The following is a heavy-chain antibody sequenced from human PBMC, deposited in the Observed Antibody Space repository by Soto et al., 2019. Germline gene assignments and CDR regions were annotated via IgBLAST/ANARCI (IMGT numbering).Heavy chain of an antibody. CDR3: AKDLEGSGYDSGNDY. V-gene: IGHV3-23*01. CDR2: ISGSGGST. D-gene: IGHD5-12*01. J-gene: IGHJ4*02. CDR1: GFTFSNYA. Sequence: EVKLLESGGGLVQPGGSLRLACAASGFTFSNYAMSWVRQAPGKALEWVSSISGSGGSTYYADSVKGRFTISRDNSKNTLYLQMNSLRAEDTAVYYCAKDLEGSGYDSGNDYWGQGTLVTVSS.